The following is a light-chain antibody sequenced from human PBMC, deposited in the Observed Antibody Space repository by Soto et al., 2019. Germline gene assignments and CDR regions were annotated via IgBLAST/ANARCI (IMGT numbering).Light chain of an antibody. CDR2: GAS. J-gene: IGKJ1*01. CDR3: QQYGSSRT. V-gene: IGKV3-20*01. Sequence: EIVLTQSPGTLSLSPGEKATLSCRASQSVSSSYLAWYQQKPGQAPRLLIYGASSRATCIPDRFSGSGSGTDFTLTISRLEPEDFAVYYCQQYGSSRTFGQGTKV. CDR1: QSVSSSY.